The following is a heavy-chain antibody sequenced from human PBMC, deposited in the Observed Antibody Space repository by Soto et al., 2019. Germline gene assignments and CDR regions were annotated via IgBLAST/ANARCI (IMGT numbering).Heavy chain of an antibody. D-gene: IGHD1-1*01. CDR3: ARGQLLHYQYGLDV. V-gene: IGHV4-59*01. J-gene: IGHJ6*02. Sequence: LSLTCTVAACSISHFFCSCILLSPGKEVEFIGFFYEGGSTHYNPSLKSRVTISVDTSKNQFFLNLRSVTAADTAVYFCARGQLLHYQYGLDVWGQGTPVTVSS. CDR2: FYEGGST. CDR1: ACSISHFF.